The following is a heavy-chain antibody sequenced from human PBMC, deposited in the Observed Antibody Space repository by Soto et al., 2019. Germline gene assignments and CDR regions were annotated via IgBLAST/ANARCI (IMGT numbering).Heavy chain of an antibody. CDR2: IYHSGST. V-gene: IGHV4-4*02. CDR1: GGSISSSNW. J-gene: IGHJ5*02. CDR3: ARKLYDILTGYFAS. Sequence: SETLSLTCAVSGGSISSSNWWSWVRQPPGKGLEWIGEIYHSGSTNYNPSLKSRVTISVDKSKNQFSLKLSSVTAADTALYYCARKLYDILTGYFASWGQGTLVTVSS. D-gene: IGHD3-9*01.